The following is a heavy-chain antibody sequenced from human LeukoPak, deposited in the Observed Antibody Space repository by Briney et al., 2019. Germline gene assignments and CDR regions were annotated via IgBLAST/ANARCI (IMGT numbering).Heavy chain of an antibody. Sequence: GESLKISCKGSGYSFTTYWIAWVRQMPGKGLEWMGIIYPGDSDTRYSPSFQGQVSISVDKSINTAYLQWSSLKASDTAMYYCARTPDSSGKNWFDPWGQGTLVTVSS. V-gene: IGHV5-51*01. CDR2: IYPGDSDT. D-gene: IGHD3-22*01. J-gene: IGHJ5*02. CDR3: ARTPDSSGKNWFDP. CDR1: GYSFTTYW.